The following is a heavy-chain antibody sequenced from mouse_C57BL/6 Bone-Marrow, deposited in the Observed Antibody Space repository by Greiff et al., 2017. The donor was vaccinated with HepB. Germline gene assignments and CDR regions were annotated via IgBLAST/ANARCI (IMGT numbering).Heavy chain of an antibody. D-gene: IGHD1-1*01. Sequence: EVKLMESGGGLVQPGGSLKLSCAASGFTFSDYYMYWVRQTPEKRLEWVAYISNGGGSTYSPDTVKGRFTISRDNAKNTLYLQRSRLKSEDTAMYYCARHQNYYGSSYGDAMDYWGQGTSVTVSS. J-gene: IGHJ4*01. V-gene: IGHV5-12*01. CDR3: ARHQNYYGSSYGDAMDY. CDR2: ISNGGGST. CDR1: GFTFSDYY.